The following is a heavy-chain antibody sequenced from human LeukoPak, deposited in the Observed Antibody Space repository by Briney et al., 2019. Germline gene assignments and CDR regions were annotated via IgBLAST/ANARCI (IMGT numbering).Heavy chain of an antibody. Sequence: GGSLRLSCAASGFTFSSYGMHCVCQAPGKGLEWVAFIWYDRSNKYYADSVKGRFTISRDNPKNTLYLQMNSLRAEDTAVYYCAKRGDTAMVRNWYFDLWGRGTLVTVSS. CDR2: IWYDRSNK. CDR1: GFTFSSYG. D-gene: IGHD5-18*01. J-gene: IGHJ2*01. CDR3: AKRGDTAMVRNWYFDL. V-gene: IGHV3-30*02.